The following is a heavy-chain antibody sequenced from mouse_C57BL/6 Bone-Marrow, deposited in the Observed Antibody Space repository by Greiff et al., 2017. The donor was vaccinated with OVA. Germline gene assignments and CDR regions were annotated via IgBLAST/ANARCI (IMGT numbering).Heavy chain of an antibody. Sequence: EVQLVESGGGLVKPGGSLKLSCAASGFTFSDYGMHWVRQAPEKGLEWVAYISSGSSTIYYADTVKGRFTISRDNAKNTLFLQMTSLRSEDTAMYYCARGDYRFAYWGQGTLVTVSA. D-gene: IGHD2-4*01. CDR3: ARGDYRFAY. CDR1: GFTFSDYG. J-gene: IGHJ3*01. V-gene: IGHV5-17*01. CDR2: ISSGSSTI.